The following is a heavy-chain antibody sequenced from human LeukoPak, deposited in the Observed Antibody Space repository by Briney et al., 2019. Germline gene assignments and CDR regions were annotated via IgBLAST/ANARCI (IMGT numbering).Heavy chain of an antibody. Sequence: ASVKVSCKASGYTFTAYYMHWVGQALGQGFEWMGWINPNDGDTNYAQKFQGRVTMTRDTSISTAHMEVSRLRSDDTAVYYCARANFLYCSSSTCLFDYWGQGTLVTVSS. D-gene: IGHD2-2*01. CDR2: INPNDGDT. CDR3: ARANFLYCSSSTCLFDY. CDR1: GYTFTAYY. V-gene: IGHV1-2*02. J-gene: IGHJ4*02.